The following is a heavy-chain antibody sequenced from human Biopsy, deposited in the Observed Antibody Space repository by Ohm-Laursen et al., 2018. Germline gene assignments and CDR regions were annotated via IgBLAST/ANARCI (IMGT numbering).Heavy chain of an antibody. Sequence: GTLSLTCSVSGGSVGSGTFHWGWIRQPPGKGLEWIGYIYYSGSTNYNPSLKSRVTISVDTSRNQFSLKLSSVTAADTAVYYCAGRPWPNAFDIWGQGTMVTVSS. CDR2: IYYSGST. V-gene: IGHV4-61*01. D-gene: IGHD5-12*01. J-gene: IGHJ3*02. CDR3: AGRPWPNAFDI. CDR1: GGSVGSGTFH.